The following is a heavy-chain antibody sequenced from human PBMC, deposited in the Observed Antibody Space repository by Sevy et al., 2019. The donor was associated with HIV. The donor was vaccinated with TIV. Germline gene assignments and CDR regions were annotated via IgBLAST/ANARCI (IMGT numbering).Heavy chain of an antibody. CDR1: EFTFSSYA. CDR2: ISGSGRFT. J-gene: IGHJ6*02. V-gene: IGHV3-23*01. CDR3: AKGFCSGATCTRDYYYYGMDV. D-gene: IGHD2-15*01. Sequence: GGSLRLSCSASEFTFSSYAMSWVRQAPGKGLEWVSSISGSGRFTYYADFVEGRLIISRDNSKNTLSVQMNSLRAEDTAVYYCAKGFCSGATCTRDYYYYGMDVWGQGTTVTVSS.